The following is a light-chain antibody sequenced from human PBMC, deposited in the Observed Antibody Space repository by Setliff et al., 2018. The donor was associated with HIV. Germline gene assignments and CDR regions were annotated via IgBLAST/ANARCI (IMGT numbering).Light chain of an antibody. Sequence: QSVLTQPPSASGSPGQSVTISCTGTSSDVGGYNYVYWYQQHPGKAPKLMIYEVTKRPSGVPDRFSGSKSGNTASLTVSVLQAEDEADYYCNSKTGDSIYVFGSGTKVTVL. CDR2: EVT. J-gene: IGLJ1*01. V-gene: IGLV2-8*01. CDR1: SSDVGGYNY. CDR3: NSKTGDSIYV.